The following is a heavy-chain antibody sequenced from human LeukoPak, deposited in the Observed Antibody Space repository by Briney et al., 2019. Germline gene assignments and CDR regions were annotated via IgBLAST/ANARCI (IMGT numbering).Heavy chain of an antibody. CDR3: AREYSGYDSLDY. CDR1: GFTFSSYS. CDR2: ISSNGGST. Sequence: GGSLRLSCAASGFTFSSYSMNWVRQAPGKGLEYVSGISSNGGSTHYANSVKGRFTISRDNSKNTVYLQMGSLRGEDRAVYYCAREYSGYDSLDYWGQGTLVTVSS. V-gene: IGHV3-64*01. J-gene: IGHJ4*02. D-gene: IGHD5-12*01.